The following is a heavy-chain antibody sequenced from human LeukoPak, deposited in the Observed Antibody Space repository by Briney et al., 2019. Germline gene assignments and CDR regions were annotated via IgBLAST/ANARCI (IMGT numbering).Heavy chain of an antibody. CDR3: ARLAAISGSDYPDD. V-gene: IGHV4-59*08. D-gene: IGHD1-26*01. Sequence: SETLSLTCTVSGVSTSSYYWSWIRQPPGEGLEWIGYIFYSGNTIYNPSLRSRATISADTSKNHFSLRLRSVTAADTAVYYCARLAAISGSDYPDDWGQGTLVTVSS. J-gene: IGHJ4*02. CDR1: GVSTSSYY. CDR2: IFYSGNT.